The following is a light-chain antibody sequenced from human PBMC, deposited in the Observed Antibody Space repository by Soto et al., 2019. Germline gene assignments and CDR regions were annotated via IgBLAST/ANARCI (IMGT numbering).Light chain of an antibody. CDR2: GAS. CDR3: QQHGRSQT. CDR1: QSVSSTF. Sequence: EIVLTQSPGTLSLSPGERATLSCRASQSVSSTFLAWYQQKPGQAPRLLIYGASSRATDIPDRFSGSGSGTDFTLTISRLEPEDFAVYYCQQHGRSQTFGGGTKVDIK. J-gene: IGKJ4*01. V-gene: IGKV3-20*01.